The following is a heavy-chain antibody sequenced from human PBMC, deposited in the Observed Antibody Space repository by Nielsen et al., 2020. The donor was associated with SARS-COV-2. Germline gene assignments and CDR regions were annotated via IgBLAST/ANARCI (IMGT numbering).Heavy chain of an antibody. CDR2: INTGNGNT. J-gene: IGHJ6*02. V-gene: IGHV1-3*04. D-gene: IGHD2-15*01. CDR3: ARDFGYCRGGTCNYYGMDV. CDR1: GYTFTTNA. Sequence: ASVKVSCKSSGYTFTTNAIHWVRQAPGQWLEWMGWINTGNGNTKYSQRSQGRVTMTEDTSTDTAYMELSSLRSEDTAVYYCARDFGYCRGGTCNYYGMDVWGQGTTVTVSS.